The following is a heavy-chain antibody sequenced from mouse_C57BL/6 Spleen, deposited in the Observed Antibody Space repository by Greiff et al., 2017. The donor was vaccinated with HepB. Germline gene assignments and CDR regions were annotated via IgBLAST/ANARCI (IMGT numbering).Heavy chain of an antibody. CDR3: ARRGDYDGYFDV. V-gene: IGHV1-81*01. J-gene: IGHJ1*03. D-gene: IGHD2-4*01. CDR1: GYTFTSYG. Sequence: LVESGAELARPGASVKLSCKASGYTFTSYGISWVKQRTGQGLEWIGEIYPRSGNTYYNEKFKGKATLTADKSSSTAYMELRSLTSEDSAVYFCARRGDYDGYFDVWGTGTTVTVSS. CDR2: IYPRSGNT.